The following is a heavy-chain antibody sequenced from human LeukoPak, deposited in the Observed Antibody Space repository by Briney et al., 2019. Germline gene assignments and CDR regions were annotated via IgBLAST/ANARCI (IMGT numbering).Heavy chain of an antibody. CDR1: GFSISTYW. CDR3: VRGVADSYGQFDN. V-gene: IGHV3-74*01. Sequence: GGSLRLSCAASGFSISTYWIHWVRQAPGKGLVWVSRINPDGSTTYYADSVKGRITISRHNAKNTLYLQMNSLRAEDTAVYYCVRGVADSYGQFDNWGQGTLVTVSS. J-gene: IGHJ4*02. CDR2: INPDGSTT. D-gene: IGHD3-10*01.